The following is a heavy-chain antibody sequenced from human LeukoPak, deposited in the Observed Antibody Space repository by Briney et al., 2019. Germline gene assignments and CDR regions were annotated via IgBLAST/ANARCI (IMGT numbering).Heavy chain of an antibody. J-gene: IGHJ4*02. CDR2: MNPNSGNT. D-gene: IGHD3-10*01. CDR3: ARVTHYYGSGSVDY. Sequence: ASVKVSCKASGYTFTSYDINWVRQATGQGLEWMGWMNPNSGNTGYAQKFQGRVTMTRNTSISTAYMELSSLRSEDTAVYYCARVTHYYGSGSVDYWGQGTLVTVSS. CDR1: GYTFTSYD. V-gene: IGHV1-8*01.